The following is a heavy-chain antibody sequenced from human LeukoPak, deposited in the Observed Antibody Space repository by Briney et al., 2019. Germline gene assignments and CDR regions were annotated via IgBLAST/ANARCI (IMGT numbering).Heavy chain of an antibody. J-gene: IGHJ6*03. CDR3: ARVSDGYTDYYYYYYMDV. CDR2: IKQDGSEK. Sequence: GGSLRLSCAASGFPFSSYWMSWVRQAPGKGLEWVANIKQDGSEKYYVDSVKGRFTISRDNAKNSLYLQMNSLRAEDTAVYYCARVSDGYTDYYYYYYMDVWGKGTTVTISS. CDR1: GFPFSSYW. D-gene: IGHD5-24*01. V-gene: IGHV3-7*01.